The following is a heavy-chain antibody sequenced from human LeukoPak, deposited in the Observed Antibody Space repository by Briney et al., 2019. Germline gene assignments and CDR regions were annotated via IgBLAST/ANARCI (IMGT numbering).Heavy chain of an antibody. Sequence: SETLSLTCTVSGGSISGIRQPPGKGLEWIGWIFGSGSSNYNPSLKSRLTISVDTSKNQFSLKLTSATAADTAVYYCAREKDTGSNHAKIRYDIWGQGTMVTVSS. J-gene: IGHJ3*02. V-gene: IGHV4-59*01. D-gene: IGHD1-26*01. CDR2: IFGSGSS. CDR3: AREKDTGSNHAKIRYDI. CDR1: GGSISG.